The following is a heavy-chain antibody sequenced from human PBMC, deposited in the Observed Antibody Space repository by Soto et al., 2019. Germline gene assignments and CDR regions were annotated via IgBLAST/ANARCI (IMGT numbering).Heavy chain of an antibody. V-gene: IGHV1-18*01. CDR2: ISAYNGNT. Sequence: QVQLVQSGAEVKKPGASVKVSCKASGYTFTSYGISWVRQAPGQGLEWMGWISAYNGNTKNAQKLQGRVTMTTDTATSTADMELRSLRSDDTAVYYCARELGAQIVDYWGQGTLVSVSS. CDR1: GYTFTSYG. CDR3: ARELGAQIVDY. D-gene: IGHD1-26*01. J-gene: IGHJ4*02.